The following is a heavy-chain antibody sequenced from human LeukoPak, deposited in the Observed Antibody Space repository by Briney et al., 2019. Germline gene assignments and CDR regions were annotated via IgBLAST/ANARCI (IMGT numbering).Heavy chain of an antibody. V-gene: IGHV3-48*04. Sequence: GGSLRLSCAASGFTFSSYSMNWVRQAPGKGLEWVSYISSSSSTIYYADSVKGRFTISRDNAKNALYLQMNSLRAEDTAVYYCARGPHDLHYYYRGMDVWGQGTTVTVSS. CDR2: ISSSSSTI. J-gene: IGHJ6*02. CDR1: GFTFSSYS. D-gene: IGHD3/OR15-3a*01. CDR3: ARGPHDLHYYYRGMDV.